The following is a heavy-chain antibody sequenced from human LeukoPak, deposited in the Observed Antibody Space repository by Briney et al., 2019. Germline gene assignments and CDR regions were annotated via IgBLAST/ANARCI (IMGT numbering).Heavy chain of an antibody. Sequence: GGSLRLSCAASGFTFSNFAMHWVRQAPGKGLEWVAVISYDGRNKNYADSVEGRFTISRDNSKNTLYLQMNSLRAEDTAVYYCAKDWRGGFDYWGQGTLVTVSS. V-gene: IGHV3-30*04. CDR2: ISYDGRNK. J-gene: IGHJ4*02. D-gene: IGHD3-10*01. CDR1: GFTFSNFA. CDR3: AKDWRGGFDY.